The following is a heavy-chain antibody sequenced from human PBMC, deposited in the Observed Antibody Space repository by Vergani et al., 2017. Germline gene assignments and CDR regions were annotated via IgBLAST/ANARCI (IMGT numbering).Heavy chain of an antibody. CDR1: GFTFSSYS. J-gene: IGHJ4*02. CDR2: ISSSSSYI. V-gene: IGHV3-21*01. D-gene: IGHD5-24*01. CDR3: ASARDGYNSGYFDY. Sequence: EVQLVESGGGLVKPGGSLRLSCAASGFTFSSYSMNWVRQAPGKGLEWVSSISSSSSYIYYADSVKGRFTISRDNAKNSLYLQMNSLRAEDTAVYYCASARDGYNSGYFDYWGQGTLVTVSS.